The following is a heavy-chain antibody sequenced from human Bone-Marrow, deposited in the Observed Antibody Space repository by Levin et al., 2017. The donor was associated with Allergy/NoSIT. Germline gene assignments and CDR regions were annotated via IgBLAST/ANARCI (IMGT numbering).Heavy chain of an antibody. V-gene: IGHV5-10-1*01. CDR2: IDPSDSYT. D-gene: IGHD3-3*01. CDR1: GYNFTTYW. J-gene: IGHJ1*01. CDR3: VSGGAIKCFGVFVAQYLQH. Sequence: PGGSLRLSCKGSGYNFTTYWISWVRQMPGKGLEWMGMIDPSDSYTKYSPSFEGHVTISADKSVSTAYLQWSSLKASDSAMYYCVSGGAIKCFGVFVAQYLQHWGQATPVTVSS.